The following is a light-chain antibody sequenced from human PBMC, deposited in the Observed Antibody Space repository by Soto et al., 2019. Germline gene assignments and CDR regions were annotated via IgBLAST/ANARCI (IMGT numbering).Light chain of an antibody. Sequence: EIVLTQSPGTLSLSPGERATLSCRASQSISTNSLAWYQHKPGQAPRLLIYATSSRATGIPDRFSGSGSGTDFTLTISRLEPEDFAVYYCQQDSFGXGT. V-gene: IGKV3-20*01. CDR3: QQDS. J-gene: IGKJ2*01. CDR1: QSISTNS. CDR2: ATS.